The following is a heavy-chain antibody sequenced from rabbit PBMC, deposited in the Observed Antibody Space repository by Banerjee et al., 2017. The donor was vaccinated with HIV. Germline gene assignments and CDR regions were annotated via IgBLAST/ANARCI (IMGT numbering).Heavy chain of an antibody. CDR3: ARGFGSSSGYLTRLDL. V-gene: IGHV1S45*01. Sequence: QEQLEESGGGLVKPEGSLTLTCKASGFSFTNSYCICWVRQAPGKGLEWIACIYIGVGGTTAYATWAKGRFTISKTSSTTVTLQMTSLTAADTATYFCARGFGSSSGYLTRLDLWGPGTLVTVS. CDR2: IYIGVGGTT. D-gene: IGHD1-1*01. J-gene: IGHJ3*01. CDR1: GFSFTNSYC.